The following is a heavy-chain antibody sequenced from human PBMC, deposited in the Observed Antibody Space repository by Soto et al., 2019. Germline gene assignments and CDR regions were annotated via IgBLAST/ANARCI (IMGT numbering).Heavy chain of an antibody. V-gene: IGHV3-11*06. CDR2: IGDASTTYT. CDR3: ATFGRYSESY. D-gene: IGHD5-12*01. CDR1: GFTFSDYY. J-gene: IGHJ4*02. Sequence: GGSLRLSCTASGFTFSDYYMIWIRQAPGKGREWVSYIGDASTTYTNYAYSVKGRFTGSRDNAKNSLFLQRNSLRAEDTAVYYCATFGRYSESYWGQGTQVPVYS.